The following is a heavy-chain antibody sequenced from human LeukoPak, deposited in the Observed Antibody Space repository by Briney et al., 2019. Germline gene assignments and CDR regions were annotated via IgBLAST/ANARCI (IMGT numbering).Heavy chain of an antibody. Sequence: GGSLRLSCAASGFTFSDYYMSWIRQAPGKGLEWVSYISSSGSTMYYADSVEGRFTISRDNAKNSLYLQMNSLRAEDTAVYYCAREDGEAYFDYWGQGTLVTVSS. J-gene: IGHJ4*02. CDR1: GFTFSDYY. CDR2: ISSSGSTM. CDR3: AREDGEAYFDY. V-gene: IGHV3-11*04.